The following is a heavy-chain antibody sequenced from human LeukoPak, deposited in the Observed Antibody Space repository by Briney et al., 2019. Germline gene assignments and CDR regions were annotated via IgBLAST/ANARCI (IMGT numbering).Heavy chain of an antibody. Sequence: GESLKISCKGSGYSFMSYWIGWVRQMPGKGLEWMGIIYPGDSDTRYSPSFQGQVTISADKSISTAYLQWSSLKASDTAMYYCARGYYYDSSGYHTDGRGSDYWGQGTLVTVSS. V-gene: IGHV5-51*01. CDR3: ARGYYYDSSGYHTDGRGSDY. J-gene: IGHJ4*02. CDR2: IYPGDSDT. D-gene: IGHD3-22*01. CDR1: GYSFMSYW.